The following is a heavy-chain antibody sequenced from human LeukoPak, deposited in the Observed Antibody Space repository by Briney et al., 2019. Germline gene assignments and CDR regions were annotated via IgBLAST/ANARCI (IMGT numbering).Heavy chain of an antibody. Sequence: ASVKVSCKVSGYTLTELSMHWVRQAPGKGLEWMGGFDPEDGETIYAQKFQGRVTMTEDTSTDTAYMELSSLRSEDTAVYYCATATGYCSSTSCYVSVDNGPWGPYWFDPWGQGTLVTVSS. CDR2: FDPEDGET. CDR1: GYTLTELS. CDR3: ATATGYCSSTSCYVSVDNGPWGPYWFDP. D-gene: IGHD2-2*01. V-gene: IGHV1-24*01. J-gene: IGHJ5*02.